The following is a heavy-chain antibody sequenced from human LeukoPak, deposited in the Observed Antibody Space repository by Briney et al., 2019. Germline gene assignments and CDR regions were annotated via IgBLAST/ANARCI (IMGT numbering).Heavy chain of an antibody. J-gene: IGHJ4*02. CDR2: ISYDGSNK. CDR3: AKGSRGSSSSWYYFDY. V-gene: IGHV3-30*18. D-gene: IGHD6-13*01. Sequence: GGSLRLSCAASGFTFSSYGMHWVRQAPGKGLEWVAVISYDGSNKYYADSVKGQFTISRDNSKNTLYLQMNSLRAEDTAVYYCAKGSRGSSSSWYYFDYWGQGTLVTVSS. CDR1: GFTFSSYG.